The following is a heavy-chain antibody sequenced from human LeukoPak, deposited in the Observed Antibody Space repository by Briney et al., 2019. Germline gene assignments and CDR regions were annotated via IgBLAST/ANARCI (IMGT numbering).Heavy chain of an antibody. V-gene: IGHV1-8*02. CDR3: ARRSDDYDSSAYYH. D-gene: IGHD3-22*01. CDR2: VNPNSGNT. Sequence: ASVKVSCKTSGYRFTGYYLHWVRQATGQGLEWMGWVNPNSGNTGYAQKFQGRVTMTMDPSISTAYMELSSLRSEDTAVYYCARRSDDYDSSAYYHWGQGTLVTVSS. J-gene: IGHJ4*02. CDR1: GYRFTGYY.